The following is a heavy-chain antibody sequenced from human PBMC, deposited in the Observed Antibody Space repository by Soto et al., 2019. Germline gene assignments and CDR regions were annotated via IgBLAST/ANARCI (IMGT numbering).Heavy chain of an antibody. CDR3: ARGGIQLSYAFDY. V-gene: IGHV4-4*07. CDR1: GTSVSNYY. CDR2: IYTSGST. D-gene: IGHD5-18*01. Sequence: SETLSLTCSVSGTSVSNYYWSWIRQPAGKGLEHIGRIYTSGSTSYNPSLKSRVTMSMDTSQTQIYLNLTSVTAADTAVYYCARGGIQLSYAFDYWGQGIQLTVSS. J-gene: IGHJ4*02.